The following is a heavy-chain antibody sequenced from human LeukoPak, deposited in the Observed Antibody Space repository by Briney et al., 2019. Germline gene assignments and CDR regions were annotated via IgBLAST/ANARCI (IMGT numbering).Heavy chain of an antibody. CDR2: IGTSGSTI. Sequence: GGSLRLSCAASGFTFSSYEMNWVRQAPGKGLELFSYIGTSGSTIYYADSVKGRFTISRDNAKNSLYLQMNSLRAEDTAVYYCARVFGGAAFLFDYWGQGTLVTVSS. V-gene: IGHV3-48*03. CDR3: ARVFGGAAFLFDY. CDR1: GFTFSSYE. J-gene: IGHJ4*02. D-gene: IGHD1-26*01.